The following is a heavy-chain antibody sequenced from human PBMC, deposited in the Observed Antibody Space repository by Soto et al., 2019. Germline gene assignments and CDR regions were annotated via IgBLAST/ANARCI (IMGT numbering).Heavy chain of an antibody. Sequence: PSETLSLTCTVSGGSISSYYWSWIRQPPGKGLEWIGYIYYSGSTNYNPSLKSRVTISVDTSKNQFSLKLSSLRADDTAVYYCAKMGGGIRLNYFDYWGRGALVTVSS. V-gene: IGHV4-59*08. CDR2: IYYSGST. D-gene: IGHD1-26*01. CDR1: GGSISSYY. J-gene: IGHJ4*02. CDR3: AKMGGGIRLNYFDY.